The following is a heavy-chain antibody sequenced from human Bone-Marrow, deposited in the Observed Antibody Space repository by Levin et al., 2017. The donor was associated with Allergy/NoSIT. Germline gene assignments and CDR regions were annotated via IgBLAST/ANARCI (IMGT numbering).Heavy chain of an antibody. J-gene: IGHJ6*03. Sequence: PAGGSLRLSCTTSGFTFGDSAVSWFRWAPGKGLEWLGFIRSRAYSGATQYAAAVKDRITISRDDSKSIAYLQMNSLKTEDTGVYYCTRLEDAWATLSYHMDVWGKGTTVTVS. D-gene: IGHD2-15*01. CDR1: GFTFGDSA. V-gene: IGHV3-49*03. CDR3: TRLEDAWATLSYHMDV. CDR2: IRSRAYSGAT.